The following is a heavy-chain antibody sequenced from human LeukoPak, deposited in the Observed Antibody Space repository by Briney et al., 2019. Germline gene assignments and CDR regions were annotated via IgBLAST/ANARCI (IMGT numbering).Heavy chain of an antibody. V-gene: IGHV3-21*01. CDR1: GFTFSSYS. Sequence: TGGSLRLSCAASGFTFSSYSMNWVRQAPGKGLEWVSSISSSSSYIYYADSVKGRFTVSRDNAKNSLYLQMNSLRAEDTAVYYCARGEYYGDYPLGYWGQGTLVTVSS. CDR3: ARGEYYGDYPLGY. CDR2: ISSSSSYI. J-gene: IGHJ4*02. D-gene: IGHD4-17*01.